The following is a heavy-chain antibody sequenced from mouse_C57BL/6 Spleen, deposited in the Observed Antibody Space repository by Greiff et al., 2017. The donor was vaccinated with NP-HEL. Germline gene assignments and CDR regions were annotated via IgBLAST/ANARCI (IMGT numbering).Heavy chain of an antibody. V-gene: IGHV1-55*01. J-gene: IGHJ4*01. CDR3: ARRDGSSYNYAMDY. Sequence: QVQLKQPGAELVKPGASVKMSCKASGYTFTSYWITWVKQRPGQGLEWIGDIYPGSGSTNYNEKFKSKATLTVDTSSSTAYMQLSSLTSEDSAVYYCARRDGSSYNYAMDYWGQGTSVTVSS. D-gene: IGHD1-1*01. CDR1: GYTFTSYW. CDR2: IYPGSGST.